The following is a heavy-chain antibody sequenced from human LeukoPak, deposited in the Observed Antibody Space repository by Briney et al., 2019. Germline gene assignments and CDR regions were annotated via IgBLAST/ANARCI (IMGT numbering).Heavy chain of an antibody. CDR2: ISGSGGST. Sequence: PGGSLRLSCAASGFTFSSYAMSWVRQAPGKGLEWVSAISGSGGSTYYADSVKGRFTISRDNSKNTLYLQMNSLRAEDTAVYYCARDPNLRGYSYETPYDYWGQGTLVTVSS. D-gene: IGHD5-18*01. V-gene: IGHV3-23*01. CDR1: GFTFSSYA. J-gene: IGHJ4*02. CDR3: ARDPNLRGYSYETPYDY.